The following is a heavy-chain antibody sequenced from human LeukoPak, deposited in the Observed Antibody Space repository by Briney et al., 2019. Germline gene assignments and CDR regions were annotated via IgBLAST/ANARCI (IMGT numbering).Heavy chain of an antibody. J-gene: IGHJ4*02. CDR3: AGVTTFSFDY. V-gene: IGHV1-24*01. CDR2: FDPEDGKT. D-gene: IGHD4-17*01. CDR1: GYTLTELS. Sequence: ASVKVSCKASGYTLTELSMHWVRQAPGKGLEWMGGFDPEDGKTIYAQKFQGRVTMTEDTSTDTAYMELSSLRSEDTAVYYCAGVTTFSFDYWGQGTLVTVSS.